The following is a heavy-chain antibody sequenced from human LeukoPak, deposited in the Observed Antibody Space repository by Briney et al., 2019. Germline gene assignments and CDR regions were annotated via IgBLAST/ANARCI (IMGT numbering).Heavy chain of an antibody. D-gene: IGHD1-26*01. J-gene: IGHJ4*02. V-gene: IGHV4-4*09. CDR2: ILTSGTT. CDR1: NGSISSYH. Sequence: SETLSLTCTVSNGSISSYHWSWVRQPPGKGLEWIGYILTSGTTNYNPSLKSRLTISVDTSRNQFTLKLSSVTAADTAVYYCARLRVSGSYLYYFDYWGQGTLVTVSS. CDR3: ARLRVSGSYLYYFDY.